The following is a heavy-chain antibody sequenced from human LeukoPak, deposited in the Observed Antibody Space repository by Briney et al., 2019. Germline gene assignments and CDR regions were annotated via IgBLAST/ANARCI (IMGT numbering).Heavy chain of an antibody. CDR1: GFTFSSYA. CDR3: AKYYDSSGYGRSYYYYGMDV. V-gene: IGHV3-23*01. D-gene: IGHD3-22*01. J-gene: IGHJ6*02. Sequence: PGGSLRLSCAASGFTFSSYALSWVRQAPGKGLEWVSGITDSGTGTYYADSVKGRFTISRDNSKNTVYLQMSSLRAEDTAVYYCAKYYDSSGYGRSYYYYGMDVWGQGTTVTVSS. CDR2: ITDSGTGT.